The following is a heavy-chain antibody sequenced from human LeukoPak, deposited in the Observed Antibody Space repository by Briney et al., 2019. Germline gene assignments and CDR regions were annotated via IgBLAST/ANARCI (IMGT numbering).Heavy chain of an antibody. CDR1: GGSISSSSYY. Sequence: SETLSLTCTVSGGSISSSSYYWGWIRQPPGKGLEWIGSIYYSGSTYYNPSLKSRVTISVDTSKNQFSLKLSSVTAADTAVYYCARDLGSTSSNWFDPWGQGTLVTVSS. CDR3: ARDLGSTSSNWFDP. CDR2: IYYSGST. D-gene: IGHD2-2*01. J-gene: IGHJ5*02. V-gene: IGHV4-39*07.